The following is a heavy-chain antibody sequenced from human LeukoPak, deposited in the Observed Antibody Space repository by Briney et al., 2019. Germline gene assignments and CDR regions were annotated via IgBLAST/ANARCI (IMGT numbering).Heavy chain of an antibody. V-gene: IGHV3-13*04. CDR2: IGTTGDT. Sequence: SGGSLRLSCAASEFTFRSYDMHWVRQATGKGLKWVSTIGTTGDTYYPGSVKGRFTISRENAKNSLYLQMNSLRAGDTAVYYCARGASGSYFLDAFDIWGRGTMVTVSS. CDR1: EFTFRSYD. J-gene: IGHJ3*02. CDR3: ARGASGSYFLDAFDI. D-gene: IGHD1-26*01.